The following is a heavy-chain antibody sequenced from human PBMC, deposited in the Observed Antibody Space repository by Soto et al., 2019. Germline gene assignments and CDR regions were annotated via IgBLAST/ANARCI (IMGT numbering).Heavy chain of an antibody. V-gene: IGHV4-31*03. J-gene: IGHJ6*03. Sequence: SETLSLTCTVSGGSISSGGYYWSWIRQHPGKGLEWIGYIYYSGSTYYNPSLKSRVTISVDTSKNQFSLKLSSVTAADTAVYYCAREMVYAIREDYYYYMDVWGKGTTVTVSS. CDR2: IYYSGST. CDR3: AREMVYAIREDYYYYMDV. D-gene: IGHD2-8*01. CDR1: GGSISSGGYY.